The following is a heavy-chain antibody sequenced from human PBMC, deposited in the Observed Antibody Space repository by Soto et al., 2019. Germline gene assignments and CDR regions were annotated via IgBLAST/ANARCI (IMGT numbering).Heavy chain of an antibody. CDR3: AGLDSSGWNFDY. CDR2: ISYDGSNK. J-gene: IGHJ4*02. Sequence: SLRLSCAASGFTFSSYAMHWVRQAPGKGLEWVAVISYDGSNKYYADSVKGRFTISRDNSKNTLYLQMNSLRAEDTAVYYCAGLDSSGWNFDYWGQGTLVTVSS. CDR1: GFTFSSYA. V-gene: IGHV3-30-3*01. D-gene: IGHD6-19*01.